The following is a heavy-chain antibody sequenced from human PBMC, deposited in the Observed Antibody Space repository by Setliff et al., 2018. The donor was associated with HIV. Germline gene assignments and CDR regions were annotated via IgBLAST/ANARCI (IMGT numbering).Heavy chain of an antibody. CDR2: INFSGGT. V-gene: IGHV4-34*01. CDR3: ARGSGCDATTCGDYYYMDV. J-gene: IGHJ6*03. D-gene: IGHD2-2*01. Sequence: SETLSLTCAVYGGSFSGYSWNWIRQSPGKGLEWIGEINFSGGTNYNPSLKSRVTISVDTSKNQLSLTLTSVTAADTAVYYCARGSGCDATTCGDYYYMDVWGKGTTVTVSS. CDR1: GGSFSGYS.